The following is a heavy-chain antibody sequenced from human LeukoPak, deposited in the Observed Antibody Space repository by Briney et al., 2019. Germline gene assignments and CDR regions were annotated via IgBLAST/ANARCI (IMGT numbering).Heavy chain of an antibody. CDR1: GFTFSSYA. D-gene: IGHD3-10*01. CDR3: AIDRKGYGSGSYHLDY. Sequence: GGSLRLSCAASGFTFSSYAMLWVRQAPGKGLEGVAVISYDGSNKYYADSVKGRFTISRDNSKNTLYLQMHSLRAEDTAVYYCAIDRKGYGSGSYHLDYLGQGTLVTVSS. J-gene: IGHJ4*02. CDR2: ISYDGSNK. V-gene: IGHV3-30*01.